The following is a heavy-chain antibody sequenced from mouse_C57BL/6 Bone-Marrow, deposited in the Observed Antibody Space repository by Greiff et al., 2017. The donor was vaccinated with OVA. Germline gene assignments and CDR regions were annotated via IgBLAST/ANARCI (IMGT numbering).Heavy chain of an antibody. V-gene: IGHV1-76*01. CDR2: FYPGSGNI. J-gene: IGHJ2*01. CDR1: GYTFTDYY. CDR3: ARSERLRDYFDY. D-gene: IGHD2-2*01. Sequence: QVQLQQSGAELVRPGASVKLSCKASGYTFTDYYISWVKQRPGQGLERIARFYPGSGNIYYNEKFKGKATLTAEKSSSTAYMQLSSLTSDDSAVYFCARSERLRDYFDYWGQGTTLTVSS.